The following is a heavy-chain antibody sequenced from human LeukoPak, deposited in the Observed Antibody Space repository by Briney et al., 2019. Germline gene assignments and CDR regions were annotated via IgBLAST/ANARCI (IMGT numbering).Heavy chain of an antibody. J-gene: IGHJ3*02. CDR1: GYSFTSCY. CDR3: ARDRVKWDPTTKHDAFDI. V-gene: IGHV1-46*01. Sequence: ASVKLSCKASGYSFTSCYMHWVRQAPGQGLEWMGIINPSGGSTSYAQKFQGRVTMTRDMSSSTVYMEMSSLRSEDTAVYYCARDRVKWDPTTKHDAFDIWGQGTMVTVSS. CDR2: INPSGGST. D-gene: IGHD1-26*01.